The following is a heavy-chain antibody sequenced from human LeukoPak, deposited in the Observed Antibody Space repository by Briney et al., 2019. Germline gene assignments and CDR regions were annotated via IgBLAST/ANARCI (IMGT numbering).Heavy chain of an antibody. CDR1: GGPISSGDYY. CDR3: AREPLQEGKFDY. V-gene: IGHV4-30-4*01. Sequence: SQTLSLTCTVSGGPISSGDYYWSWIRQPPGKGLEWIGYIYYSGSTYYNPSLKSRVTISVDTSKNQFSLKLSSVTAADTAVYYCAREPLQEGKFDYWGQGTLVTVSS. J-gene: IGHJ4*02. D-gene: IGHD3-10*01. CDR2: IYYSGST.